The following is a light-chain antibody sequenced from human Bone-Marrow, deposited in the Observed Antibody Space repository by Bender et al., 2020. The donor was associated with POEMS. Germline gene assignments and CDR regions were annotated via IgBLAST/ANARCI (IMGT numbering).Light chain of an antibody. CDR3: CSYTGSSTLVV. CDR1: SSDVGAYNH. J-gene: IGLJ2*01. CDR2: EVN. Sequence: QSALTQPASVSGSPGQSITISCTGTSSDVGAYNHVSWYQQHPGEAPKLMIYEVNKRPSGVSNRFSGSKSGNTASLTISGLQAEDEADFYCCSYTGSSTLVVFGGGTKLAVL. V-gene: IGLV2-14*01.